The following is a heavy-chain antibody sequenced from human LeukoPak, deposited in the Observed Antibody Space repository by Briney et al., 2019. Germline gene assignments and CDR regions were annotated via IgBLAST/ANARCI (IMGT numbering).Heavy chain of an antibody. CDR3: ARDLGRYYYDTYYFDY. D-gene: IGHD3-22*01. CDR2: INSDGSST. CDR1: GFTFSSYW. V-gene: IGHV3-74*01. J-gene: IGHJ4*02. Sequence: GGSLRLSCAASGFTFSSYWMHWVRQAPGNGLVWVSRINSDGSSTSYADSVKGRFTISRDNAKNTLYLQMNSLRAEDTAVYYCARDLGRYYYDTYYFDYWGQGTLVTVSS.